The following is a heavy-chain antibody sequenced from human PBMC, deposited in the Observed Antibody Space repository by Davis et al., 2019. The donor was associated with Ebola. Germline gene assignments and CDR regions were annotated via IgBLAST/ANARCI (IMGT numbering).Heavy chain of an antibody. J-gene: IGHJ4*02. Sequence: MPGGSLRLSCAVSGASISSSNWWSWVRQPPGKGLEWIGEIYHTGSTYYNPSLKSRVTISVDMSKNQFSLKLSSVTAADTAVYYCARALPAVPFFDYWGQGTLVTVSS. D-gene: IGHD2-2*01. V-gene: IGHV4-4*02. CDR2: IYHTGST. CDR3: ARALPAVPFFDY. CDR1: GASISSSNW.